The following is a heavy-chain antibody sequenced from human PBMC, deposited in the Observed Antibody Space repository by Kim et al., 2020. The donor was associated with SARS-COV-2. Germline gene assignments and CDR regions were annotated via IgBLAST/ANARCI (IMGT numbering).Heavy chain of an antibody. CDR3: ANPRQPDY. J-gene: IGHJ4*02. CDR2: ISGSGDIT. D-gene: IGHD6-13*01. Sequence: GGSLRLSCAASGFTFSNYGRTGVRQAPGKGREWVSGISGSGDITRYADTVKGRFTSSRDNSKNALYLQMSNLRAEDTAIYYCANPRQPDYWGQGTLVTVSS. CDR1: GFTFSNYG. V-gene: IGHV3-23*01.